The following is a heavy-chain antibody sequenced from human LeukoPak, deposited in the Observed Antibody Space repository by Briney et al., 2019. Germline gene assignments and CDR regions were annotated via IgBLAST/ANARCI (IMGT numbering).Heavy chain of an antibody. D-gene: IGHD2-21*02. J-gene: IGHJ4*02. CDR3: ARGPNIVVVTAMDY. CDR2: ISSNGGST. V-gene: IGHV3-64*01. CDR1: GFTFSSYA. Sequence: PGGSLRLSCAASGFTFSSYAMHWVRQAPGKGLEYVSAISSNGGSTYYANSVKGRFTISRDNSRNTLYLQMGSLRAEDMAVYYCARGPNIVVVTAMDYWGQGTLVTVSS.